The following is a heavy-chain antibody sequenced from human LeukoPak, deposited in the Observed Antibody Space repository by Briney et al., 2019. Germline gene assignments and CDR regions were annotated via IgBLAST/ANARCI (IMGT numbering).Heavy chain of an antibody. CDR1: GGTFSSYA. J-gene: IGHJ4*02. CDR3: ARGTDTAMVIDY. Sequence: ASVKVSCKASGGTFSSYAISWVRQAPGQGLEWMGGIIPIFGTANYAQKFQGRVTITADKSTSTAYMELSSLRSEDTAVYYCARGTDTAMVIDYWGQGTLVTVSS. D-gene: IGHD5-18*01. CDR2: IIPIFGTA. V-gene: IGHV1-69*06.